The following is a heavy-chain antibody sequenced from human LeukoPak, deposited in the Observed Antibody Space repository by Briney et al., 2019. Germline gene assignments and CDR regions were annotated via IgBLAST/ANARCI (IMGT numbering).Heavy chain of an antibody. Sequence: GGSLRLSCAASGFTFSRYWMHWVPQAPGKGLVWVSRINSDGSTTTYADSVKGRFTISRDNAKNTLYLQMNSLRAEDTAVYYCARVYCSGGSCYYFDYWGQGTLVTVSS. CDR2: INSDGSTT. CDR3: ARVYCSGGSCYYFDY. CDR1: GFTFSRYW. J-gene: IGHJ4*02. D-gene: IGHD2-15*01. V-gene: IGHV3-74*01.